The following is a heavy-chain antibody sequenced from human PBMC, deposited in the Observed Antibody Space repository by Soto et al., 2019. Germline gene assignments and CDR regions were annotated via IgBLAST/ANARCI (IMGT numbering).Heavy chain of an antibody. Sequence: GESLKIYCKGSGYTFTNYWIGWVRQMPGKGPEWMGIIYPGDSDTKYNPSFQGQVTISADKSITTTYLQWSSLKASDTAIYYCAASIFYYGMDVWGQGTTVTVSS. CDR3: AASIFYYGMDV. V-gene: IGHV5-51*01. CDR2: IYPGDSDT. CDR1: GYTFTNYW. J-gene: IGHJ6*02.